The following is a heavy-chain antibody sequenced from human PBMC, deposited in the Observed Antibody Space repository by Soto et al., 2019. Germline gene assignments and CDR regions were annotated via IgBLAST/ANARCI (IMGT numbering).Heavy chain of an antibody. Sequence: GGSLRLSCASSGFTVSSNYMSWVRQAPGKGLEWVSVIYSDGSTYYADSVKGRFTISRDNSKNTLYLQMNSLRAEDTAVYYCARDPGRSYGPDWGQGTLVTVSS. CDR1: GFTVSSNY. V-gene: IGHV3-66*01. D-gene: IGHD1-26*01. CDR2: IYSDGST. J-gene: IGHJ4*02. CDR3: ARDPGRSYGPD.